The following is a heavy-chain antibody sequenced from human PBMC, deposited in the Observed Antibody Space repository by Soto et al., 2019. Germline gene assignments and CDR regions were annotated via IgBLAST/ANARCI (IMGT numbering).Heavy chain of an antibody. D-gene: IGHD6-13*01. V-gene: IGHV4-34*01. J-gene: IGHJ5*02. CDR3: ARGRGSTSKYSSSWGRPHNWFDP. CDR2: INHGGST. CDR1: GGSFSGYY. Sequence: KPSETLSLTCAVYGGSFSGYYWSWIRQPPGKGLEWIGEINHGGSTNYNPSLKSRVTISVDTSKNQFPLKLSSVTAADTAVYYCARGRGSTSKYSSSWGRPHNWFDPWGQGTLVTVSS.